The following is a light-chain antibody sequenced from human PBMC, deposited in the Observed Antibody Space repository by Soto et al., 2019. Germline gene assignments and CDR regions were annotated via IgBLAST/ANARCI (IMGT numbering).Light chain of an antibody. Sequence: DIQMTQSPSTLSASVGDRVTITCRASQSISSWLAWYQQKPGKAPKLLIYKAFSLESGVPSRFSGSGSGTEFTLTISSLQPDDFATYYCQQYNSYRFTFGPGTKVDIK. CDR1: QSISSW. V-gene: IGKV1-5*03. J-gene: IGKJ3*01. CDR3: QQYNSYRFT. CDR2: KAF.